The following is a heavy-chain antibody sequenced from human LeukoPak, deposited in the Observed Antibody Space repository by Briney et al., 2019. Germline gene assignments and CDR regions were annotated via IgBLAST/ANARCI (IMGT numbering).Heavy chain of an antibody. Sequence: GGSLRLSCAASGFTFSTYWMHWVRQAPGTVLVWVSRISSDGTNTYYADSVKGRFSISRDNAKNTLYLQMNSLRAEDTAVYYCARVYYYYYMDVWGKGTTVAVSS. CDR2: ISSDGTNT. V-gene: IGHV3-74*01. J-gene: IGHJ6*03. CDR1: GFTFSTYW. CDR3: ARVYYYYYMDV.